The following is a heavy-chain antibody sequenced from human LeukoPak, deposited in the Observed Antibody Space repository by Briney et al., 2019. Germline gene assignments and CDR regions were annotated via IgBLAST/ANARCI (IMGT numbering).Heavy chain of an antibody. CDR1: GYTFTGYY. CDR2: INPNSGGT. D-gene: IGHD3-22*01. V-gene: IGHV1-2*02. CDR3: ASLTYYYDSSGYTFDY. Sequence: ASVKVSCKASGYTFTGYYMHWVRQAPGQGLEWMGWINPNSGGTNYAQKFQGRATMTRDTSISTAYMELSRLRSDDTAVYYCASLTYYYDSSGYTFDYWGQGTLVTVSS. J-gene: IGHJ4*02.